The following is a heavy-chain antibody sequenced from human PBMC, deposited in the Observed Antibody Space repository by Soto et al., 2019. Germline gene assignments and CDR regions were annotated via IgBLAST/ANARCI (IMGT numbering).Heavy chain of an antibody. CDR3: ARAGVTMVRGVPKRPNWFDP. CDR2: IYHSGST. V-gene: IGHV4-4*02. D-gene: IGHD3-10*01. Sequence: SETLSLTCAVSGGSISSSNWWSWVRQPPGKGLEWIGEIYHSGSTNYNPSLKSRVTISVDTSKNQFSLKLSSVTAADTAVYYCARAGVTMVRGVPKRPNWFDPWGQGTLVTVSS. J-gene: IGHJ5*02. CDR1: GGSISSSNW.